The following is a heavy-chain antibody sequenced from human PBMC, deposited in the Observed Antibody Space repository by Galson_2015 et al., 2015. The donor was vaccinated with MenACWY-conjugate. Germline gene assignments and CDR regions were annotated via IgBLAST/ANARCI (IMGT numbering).Heavy chain of an antibody. V-gene: IGHV3-23*01. CDR2: ISGSGGST. D-gene: IGHD6-13*01. Sequence: SLRLSCAASGFTFSSYAMSWVRQAPGKGLEWVSAISGSGGSTYYADSVKGRFTISRDNSKNTLYLQMNSLRAEDTAVYYCAKDEGYSSSWYTSHYFDYWGQGTLVTVSS. CDR3: AKDEGYSSSWYTSHYFDY. J-gene: IGHJ4*02. CDR1: GFTFSSYA.